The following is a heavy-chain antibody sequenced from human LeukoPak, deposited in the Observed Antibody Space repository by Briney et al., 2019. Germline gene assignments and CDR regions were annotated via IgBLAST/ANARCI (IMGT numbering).Heavy chain of an antibody. CDR1: GGTFISYG. CDR2: IIPILVTA. CDR3: ARDGTVTTGEHWFDP. V-gene: IGHV1-69*05. J-gene: IGHJ5*02. D-gene: IGHD1-1*01. Sequence: AAVKVSFKGSGGTFISYGISWVRQAQGQGQEGKGRIIPILVTANYAHKFQRRITITTYASTSTVYMELSSLRSEDTAVYYCARDGTVTTGEHWFDPWGQGTLVTVSS.